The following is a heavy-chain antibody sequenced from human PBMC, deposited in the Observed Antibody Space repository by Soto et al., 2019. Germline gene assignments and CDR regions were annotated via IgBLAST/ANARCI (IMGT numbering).Heavy chain of an antibody. V-gene: IGHV6-1*01. CDR1: GDSVSSNSAA. J-gene: IGHJ5*02. CDR2: TYYRSKWYN. CDR3: ARGVYSSSWYRGVFDP. D-gene: IGHD6-13*01. Sequence: SQTLSLTCAISGDSVSSNSAAWNWIRQSPSRGLEWLGRTYYRSKWYNDYAVSVKSRITINPDTSKNQFSLQLNSVTPEDTAVYYCARGVYSSSWYRGVFDPWGQGTLVTVSS.